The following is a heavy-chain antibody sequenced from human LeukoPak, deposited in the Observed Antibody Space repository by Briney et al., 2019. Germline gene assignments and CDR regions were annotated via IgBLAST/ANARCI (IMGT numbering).Heavy chain of an antibody. CDR3: ARDCSSTSCRENIAFDI. D-gene: IGHD2-2*01. V-gene: IGHV1-2*02. CDR2: INPNSGGT. J-gene: IGHJ3*02. Sequence: ASVTVSCKASGYTFTGYYMHWVRQAPGQGLEWMGWINPNSGGTNYAQKFQGRVTMNRDTSISTAYMELSRLRSDDTAVYYCARDCSSTSCRENIAFDIWGQGTMVTVSS. CDR1: GYTFTGYY.